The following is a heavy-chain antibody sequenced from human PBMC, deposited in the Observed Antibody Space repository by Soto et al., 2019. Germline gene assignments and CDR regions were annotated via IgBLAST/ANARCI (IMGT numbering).Heavy chain of an antibody. Sequence: GGSLRLSCAASGFTFSSYGMHWVRQAPGKGLEWVAVISYDGSNKYYADSVKGRFTISRDNSKNTLYLQMNSLRAEDTAVYYCAKDDYYGSGSYVYYYGMDVWGQGTTVTVSS. CDR1: GFTFSSYG. V-gene: IGHV3-30*18. D-gene: IGHD3-10*01. J-gene: IGHJ6*02. CDR3: AKDDYYGSGSYVYYYGMDV. CDR2: ISYDGSNK.